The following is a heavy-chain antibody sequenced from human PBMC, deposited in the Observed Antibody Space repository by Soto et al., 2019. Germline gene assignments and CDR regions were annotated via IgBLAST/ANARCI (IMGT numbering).Heavy chain of an antibody. CDR1: GGSISSSNW. V-gene: IGHV4-4*02. Sequence: KPSETLSLTCAVSGGSISSSNWWSWVRQSPGKRLEWIGEVFHSGSTKYNPSLKSRVAISVDKPKNQFSLNLSSVTAADTAVYYCARDVGYFFADSPAGHFDCWGQGTLVTVSS. CDR2: VFHSGST. D-gene: IGHD3-22*01. J-gene: IGHJ4*02. CDR3: ARDVGYFFADSPAGHFDC.